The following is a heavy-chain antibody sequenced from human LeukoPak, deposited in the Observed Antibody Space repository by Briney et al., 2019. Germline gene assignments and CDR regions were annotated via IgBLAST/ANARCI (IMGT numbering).Heavy chain of an antibody. CDR1: GYTFTGYY. V-gene: IGHV1-2*02. CDR2: INPNSGGT. Sequence: ASVKVSCKASGYTFTGYYMHWVRQAPGQGLEWMGWINPNSGGTNYAQKFQGRVTMTRDTSISTVYMELSRLRSDDTAVYYCARDYCSSTSCFDYWGQGTLVTVSS. J-gene: IGHJ4*02. D-gene: IGHD2-2*01. CDR3: ARDYCSSTSCFDY.